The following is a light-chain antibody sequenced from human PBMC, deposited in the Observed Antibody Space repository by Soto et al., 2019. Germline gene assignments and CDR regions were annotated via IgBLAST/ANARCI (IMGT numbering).Light chain of an antibody. CDR1: SSNIGSKS. CDR2: SNN. J-gene: IGLJ2*01. V-gene: IGLV1-44*01. CDR3: AAWDDSLNVLV. Sequence: QSVLTQPPSVSGTTGQRVNMSCSGSSSNIGSKSVSWYQHLPQTAPKLLIYSNNQRPSGVPGRFSGSKSGTSASLAISGLKSDDETQYYCAAWDDSLNVLVFGGGTKLTVL.